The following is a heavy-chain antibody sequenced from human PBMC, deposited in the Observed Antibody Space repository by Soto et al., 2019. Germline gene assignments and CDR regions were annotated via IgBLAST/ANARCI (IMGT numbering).Heavy chain of an antibody. J-gene: IGHJ4*02. Sequence: GESLKISCKGSGYSFTSYWIGWVRQMPGKGLEWMGIIYPGDSDTRYSPSFQGQVTISADKSISTAYLQWSSLKASDTAMYYCAREVVVYDILTGYYRLFDYWGQGTLVTVSS. CDR3: AREVVVYDILTGYYRLFDY. D-gene: IGHD3-9*01. CDR1: GYSFTSYW. V-gene: IGHV5-51*01. CDR2: IYPGDSDT.